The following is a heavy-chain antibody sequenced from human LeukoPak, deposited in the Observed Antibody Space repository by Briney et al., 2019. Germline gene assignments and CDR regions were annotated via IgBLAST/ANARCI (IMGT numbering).Heavy chain of an antibody. Sequence: PGGSLRLSCAASGITFSSYSMNWVRQAPGKGLEWVSYVSSSTSNIYYAESVKGRFTISRDNAKNSVDLQMNSLRAEDTAVYYCVPGGTYSKFDYWGQGILVTVSS. D-gene: IGHD1-26*01. CDR2: VSSSTSNI. J-gene: IGHJ4*02. CDR1: GITFSSYS. CDR3: VPGGTYSKFDY. V-gene: IGHV3-21*01.